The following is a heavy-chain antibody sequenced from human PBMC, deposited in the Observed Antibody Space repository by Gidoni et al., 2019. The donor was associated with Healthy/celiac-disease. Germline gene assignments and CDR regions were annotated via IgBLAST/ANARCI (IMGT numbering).Heavy chain of an antibody. CDR3: ARLGPDDY. V-gene: IGHV1-46*03. CDR2: INPSGGST. Sequence: GLEWMGIINPSGGSTSYAQKFQGRVTMTRDTSTSTVYMELSSLRSEDTAVYYCARLGPDDYWGQGTLVTVSS. D-gene: IGHD3-16*01. J-gene: IGHJ4*02.